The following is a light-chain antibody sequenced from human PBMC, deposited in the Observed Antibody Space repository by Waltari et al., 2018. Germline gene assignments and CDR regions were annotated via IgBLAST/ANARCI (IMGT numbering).Light chain of an antibody. Sequence: EIVLTQSPGTLSLSPGEGATLPCRTSQPIRTTYLAWYQQKPGQAPTLLIYGASNRATGIPDRFSGSGSETDFSLTISRLEPEDFAVYYCQHYVRLPATFGRGTKVEIK. CDR1: QPIRTTY. CDR2: GAS. J-gene: IGKJ1*01. V-gene: IGKV3-20*01. CDR3: QHYVRLPAT.